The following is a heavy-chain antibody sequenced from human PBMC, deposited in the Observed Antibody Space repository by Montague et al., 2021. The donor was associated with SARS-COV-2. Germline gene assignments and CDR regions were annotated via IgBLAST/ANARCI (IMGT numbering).Heavy chain of an antibody. J-gene: IGHJ4*02. CDR1: GGSFSGYY. CDR3: ARGALTGGNCEFWRGYCTSPLDY. V-gene: IGHV4-34*01. Sequence: SETLSLTCAVYGGSFSGYYWSWIRQPPGKGLEWIGEVKDSGSTNYIPSLKSRVAISVDTSKNQFSLKLRPVTAADTAVYFCARGALTGGNCEFWRGYCTSPLDYWSQGTLGTVSS. CDR2: VKDSGST. D-gene: IGHD3-3*01.